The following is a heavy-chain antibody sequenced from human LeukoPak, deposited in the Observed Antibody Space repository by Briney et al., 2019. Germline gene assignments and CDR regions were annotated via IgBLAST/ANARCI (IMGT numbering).Heavy chain of an antibody. J-gene: IGHJ4*02. CDR1: GFTFSGSM. CDR3: TYYFDSSGPYKFDY. Sequence: PGGSLKLSCAASGFTFSGSMMHWVRQASGKGLEWVGRIRSKANSYATAYAAWVKGRFTISRDDSKNTAYLQMNSLKTEDTAVYYCTYYFDSSGPYKFDYWGQGTLVTVSS. D-gene: IGHD3-22*01. CDR2: IRSKANSYAT. V-gene: IGHV3-73*01.